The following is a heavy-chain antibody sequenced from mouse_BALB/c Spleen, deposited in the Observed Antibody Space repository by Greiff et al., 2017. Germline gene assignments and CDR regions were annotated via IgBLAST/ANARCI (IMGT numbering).Heavy chain of an antibody. CDR2: INPSTGYT. D-gene: IGHD2-10*02. CDR1: GYTFTSYW. V-gene: IGHV1-7*01. CDR3: ARSKYGNYDY. J-gene: IGHJ2*01. Sequence: VQLQQSGAELAKPGASVNMSCKASGYTFTSYWMHWVKQRPGQGLEWIGYINPSTGYTEYNQKFKDKATLTADKSSSTAYMQLSSLTSEDSAVYYCARSKYGNYDYWGQGTTLTVSS.